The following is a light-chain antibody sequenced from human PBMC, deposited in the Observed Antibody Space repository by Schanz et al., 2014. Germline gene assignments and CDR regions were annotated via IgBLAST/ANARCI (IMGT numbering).Light chain of an antibody. CDR3: QAWDSRVV. V-gene: IGLV3-1*01. CDR2: QDS. Sequence: SYELTQPPSVSVSPGQTASITCSGDKLGDKYACWYQQKPGQSPVLVIYQDSKRPSGIPERFSGSNSGNTATLTISGTQAMDEADYYCQAWDSRVVFGTGTKLTVL. CDR1: KLGDKY. J-gene: IGLJ1*01.